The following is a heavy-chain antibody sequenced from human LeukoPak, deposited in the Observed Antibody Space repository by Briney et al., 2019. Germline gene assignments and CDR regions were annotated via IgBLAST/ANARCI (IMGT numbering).Heavy chain of an antibody. Sequence: SETLSLTCTLSGGSITSGRFYWTWIRQHPQRGLEWIGYVSYSGSTNYNSSLKSRLTISADTSKNQFYLRLTSATAADTAVYFCARDPRGDITGTTFDRWGRGTLVTVSS. D-gene: IGHD1-20*01. J-gene: IGHJ5*02. CDR2: VSYSGST. V-gene: IGHV4-31*03. CDR3: ARDPRGDITGTTFDR. CDR1: GGSITSGRFY.